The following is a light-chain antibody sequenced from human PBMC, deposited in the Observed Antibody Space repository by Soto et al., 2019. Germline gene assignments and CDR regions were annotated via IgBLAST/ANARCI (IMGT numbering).Light chain of an antibody. Sequence: QSVLTQPASVSGSPGQSITISCTGTSSDVGDFDCVSWYQQHPGKAPKLMIYEVSDRPSGVSNRFSGSKSGNTASLTISGLQAEDEADYYCCSFASSSTYVFGTGTKLTVL. CDR3: CSFASSSTYV. J-gene: IGLJ1*01. CDR1: SSDVGDFDC. V-gene: IGLV2-14*01. CDR2: EVS.